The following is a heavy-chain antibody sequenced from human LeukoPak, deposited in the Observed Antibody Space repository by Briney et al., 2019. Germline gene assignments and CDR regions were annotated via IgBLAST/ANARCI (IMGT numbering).Heavy chain of an antibody. Sequence: PGGSLRLSCAASGFTFNNYGMHWVRQAPGKGLEWVALIWYDGTNKYYGDSVKGRFTISRDNSKNTLYLQMNSLRVEDTAVYYCARGRFGELSVATFDIWGQGTMVTVSS. CDR3: ARGRFGELSVATFDI. V-gene: IGHV3-33*01. CDR1: GFTFNNYG. CDR2: IWYDGTNK. J-gene: IGHJ3*02. D-gene: IGHD3-10*01.